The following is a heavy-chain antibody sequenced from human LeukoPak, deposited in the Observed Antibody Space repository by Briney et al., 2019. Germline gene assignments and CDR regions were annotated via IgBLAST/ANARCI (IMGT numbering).Heavy chain of an antibody. CDR3: TTGRHYYDSSGYYYFHYYYYMDV. D-gene: IGHD3-22*01. V-gene: IGHV3-15*01. J-gene: IGHJ6*03. CDR1: GFTFSNAW. Sequence: GGSLRLSCAASGFTFSNAWMSWVRQAPGKGLEWVGRIKSKTDGGTTDYAAPVKGRFTISRDDSKNTLYLQMNSLKTEDTAVYYCTTGRHYYDSSGYYYFHYYYYMDVWGKGTTVTISS. CDR2: IKSKTDGGTT.